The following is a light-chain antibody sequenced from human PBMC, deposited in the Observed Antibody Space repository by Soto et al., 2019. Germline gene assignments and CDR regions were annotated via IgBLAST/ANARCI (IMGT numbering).Light chain of an antibody. CDR1: SSDVGGYNY. Sequence: QSALTQPASVSGSPGRSITISCTGTSSDVGGYNYVSWYQHHPGKAPKLMIYDVTNRPSGVSNRFSGSKSGNTASLTISGLQAEDEADYYCSSYTSSNTLVVFGGGTKLTVL. V-gene: IGLV2-14*03. CDR3: SSYTSSNTLVV. CDR2: DVT. J-gene: IGLJ2*01.